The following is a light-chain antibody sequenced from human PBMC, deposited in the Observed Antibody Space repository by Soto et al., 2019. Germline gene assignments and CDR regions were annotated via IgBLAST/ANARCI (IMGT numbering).Light chain of an antibody. CDR3: QQYNTYPLT. V-gene: IGKV1-13*02. J-gene: IGKJ4*01. CDR1: QGISSA. Sequence: AIQLTQSPSSLSASVGDRLIITCRASQGISSALAWYQQKPGKPPRLLIYGASSLESGVLSRFSGSGFGTDFTLTISNMQPEDFATYYCQQYNTYPLTFGGGTKVEIK. CDR2: GAS.